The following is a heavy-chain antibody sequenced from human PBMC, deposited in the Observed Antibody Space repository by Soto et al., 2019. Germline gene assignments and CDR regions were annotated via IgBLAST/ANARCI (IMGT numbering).Heavy chain of an antibody. CDR2: IYYSGST. J-gene: IGHJ4*02. V-gene: IGHV4-31*03. D-gene: IGHD2-2*01. CDR1: GGSISSGGYY. Sequence: QVQLQESGPGLVKPSQTLSLTYTVSGGSISSGGYYWSWIRQHPGKGLEWIGYIYYSGSTYYNPSLKSRVTISVHTSKNQCSLKLSSVTAADTAVYYCARSSTSANYFDYWGQGTLVTVSS. CDR3: ARSSTSANYFDY.